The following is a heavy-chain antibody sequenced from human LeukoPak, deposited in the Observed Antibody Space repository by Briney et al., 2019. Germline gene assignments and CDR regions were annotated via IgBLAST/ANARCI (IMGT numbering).Heavy chain of an antibody. D-gene: IGHD1-7*01. Sequence: GGSLRLSCAASGFTVSSNYMSWVRQAPGKGLEWVSVIYSGGSTYYADSVKGRFTISKDNSKNTLYLQMNSLRAEDTAVYYCARDDGTRLFDYWGQGTLVTVSS. J-gene: IGHJ4*02. CDR3: ARDDGTRLFDY. CDR2: IYSGGST. CDR1: GFTVSSNY. V-gene: IGHV3-53*01.